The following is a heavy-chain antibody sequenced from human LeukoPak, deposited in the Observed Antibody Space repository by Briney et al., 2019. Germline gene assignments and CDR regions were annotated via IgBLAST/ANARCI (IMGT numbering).Heavy chain of an antibody. CDR1: GFTVSNNY. Sequence: GGSLRLSCAASGFTVSNNYMSWVRQAPGKGLEWVSVIYSAGTTYYSDSVKGRFTISRQNPENTLFLQMNSLRAEDTAVYYCARVLGYDSSGYYRGYFDYWGQGTLVTVSS. V-gene: IGHV3-53*04. CDR3: ARVLGYDSSGYYRGYFDY. J-gene: IGHJ4*02. D-gene: IGHD3-22*01. CDR2: IYSAGTT.